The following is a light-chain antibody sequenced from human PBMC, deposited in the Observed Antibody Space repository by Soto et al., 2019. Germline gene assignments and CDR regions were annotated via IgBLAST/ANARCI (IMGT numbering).Light chain of an antibody. J-gene: IGLJ1*01. CDR3: QSYDNSLSVYV. V-gene: IGLV1-40*01. CDR1: SSNIGAHYD. CDR2: GNS. Sequence: QSALTQPPAGSGTPGQRVTISCTGSSSNIGAHYDVHWYQQLPGTAPKLLIYGNSNRPSGVPDRFSGSKSGTSASLAITGLQAEDEADYYCQSYDNSLSVYVFGTGTKVTVL.